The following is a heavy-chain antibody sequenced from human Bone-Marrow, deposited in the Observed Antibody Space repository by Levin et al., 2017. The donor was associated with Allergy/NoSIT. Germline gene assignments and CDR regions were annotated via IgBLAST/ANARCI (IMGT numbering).Heavy chain of an antibody. CDR2: MHYRGTS. Sequence: SSETLSLTCTVSGGSISSGDYYWSWIRQDPGKGLEWIGYMHYRGTSYYKPSLKSRVTISVDTSKNQFSLKLSSVTAADTAVYYCARGYYYDSRGYPSPFDYWGQGTLVTVSS. D-gene: IGHD3-22*01. V-gene: IGHV4-31*03. J-gene: IGHJ4*02. CDR3: ARGYYYDSRGYPSPFDY. CDR1: GGSISSGDYY.